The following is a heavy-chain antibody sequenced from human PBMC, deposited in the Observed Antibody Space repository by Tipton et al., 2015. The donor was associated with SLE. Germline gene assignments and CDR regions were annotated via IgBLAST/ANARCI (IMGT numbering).Heavy chain of an antibody. D-gene: IGHD4-11*01. CDR3: ARYTVGTMEDP. J-gene: IGHJ5*02. Sequence: TLSLTCPVSGGSISSGSYYWSWIRQPAGKGLEWIGSIYHSWSTYYNPSLKSRVTISVDTSKNQFSLKLTSMTAADTAVYYCARYTVGTMEDPWGQGILVTVSS. V-gene: IGHV4-39*07. CDR2: IYHSWST. CDR1: GGSISSGSYY.